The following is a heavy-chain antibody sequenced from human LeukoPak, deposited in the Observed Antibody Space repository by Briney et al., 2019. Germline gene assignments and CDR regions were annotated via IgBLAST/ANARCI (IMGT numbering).Heavy chain of an antibody. CDR2: IIPIFGTA. J-gene: IGHJ4*02. Sequence: SVNVSCKASGGTFSSYAISWVRQAPGQGLEWMGGIIPIFGTANYAQKFQGRVTITADESTSTAYMELSSLRSEDTAVYYCAREVGVAGDPFDYWGQGTLVTVSS. D-gene: IGHD6-19*01. V-gene: IGHV1-69*13. CDR3: AREVGVAGDPFDY. CDR1: GGTFSSYA.